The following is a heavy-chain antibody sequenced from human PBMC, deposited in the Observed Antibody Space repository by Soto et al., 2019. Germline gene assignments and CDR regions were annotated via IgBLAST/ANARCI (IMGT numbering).Heavy chain of an antibody. CDR2: IRSKANSYAT. V-gene: IGHV3-73*01. J-gene: IGHJ3*02. Sequence: GGSLRLSCAASGFTFSGSAMHWVRQASGKGLEWVGRIRSKANSYATAYAASVKGRFTISRDDSKNTAYLQMNSLKTEDTAVYYCTRPPGPWCSGGSCYSTDAFDIWGQGTMVTVSS. D-gene: IGHD2-15*01. CDR1: GFTFSGSA. CDR3: TRPPGPWCSGGSCYSTDAFDI.